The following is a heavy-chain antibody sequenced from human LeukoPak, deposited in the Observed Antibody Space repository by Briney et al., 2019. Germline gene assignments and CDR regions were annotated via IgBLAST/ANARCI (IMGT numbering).Heavy chain of an antibody. J-gene: IGHJ5*02. V-gene: IGHV4-30-2*01. CDR2: IYHSGST. CDR3: ARAVRFGESHDPNWFDP. Sequence: NTSQTLSLTCAVSGGSISSGGYAWSWIRQPPGKGLEWIVYIYHSGSTYYNPSLKSRVTISVDRSKNQFSLKLSSVTAADTAVYYCARAVRFGESHDPNWFDPWGQGTLVTVSS. CDR1: GGSISSGGYA. D-gene: IGHD3-10*01.